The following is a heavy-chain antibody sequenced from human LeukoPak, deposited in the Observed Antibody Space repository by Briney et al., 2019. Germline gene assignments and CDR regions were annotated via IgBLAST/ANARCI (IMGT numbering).Heavy chain of an antibody. D-gene: IGHD1-26*01. CDR3: ARRGSYYNVADY. CDR1: GYTFTSYY. CDR2: INPSGGST. V-gene: IGHV1-46*01. J-gene: IGHJ4*02. Sequence: ASVKVSCKASGYTFTSYYSHWVRQAPGQGLEWMGIINPSGGSTSYAQKFQDRVTMTRDTSTSTVYLELSSLRSEDTAMYYCARRGSYYNVADYWGQGTLVTVSP.